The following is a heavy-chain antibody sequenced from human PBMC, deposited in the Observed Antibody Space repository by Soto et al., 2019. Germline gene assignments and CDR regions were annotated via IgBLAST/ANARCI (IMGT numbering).Heavy chain of an antibody. D-gene: IGHD6-6*01. Sequence: LRLSCAASGFTFSSYWMSWVRQAPGKGLEWVANIKQDASEKYYVGSVRGRFTISRDNSKNSLYLQMNSLRAEDTAVYYCASTRGAYSSSADFDYWGQGILVTVSS. J-gene: IGHJ4*02. V-gene: IGHV3-7*01. CDR2: IKQDASEK. CDR3: ASTRGAYSSSADFDY. CDR1: GFTFSSYW.